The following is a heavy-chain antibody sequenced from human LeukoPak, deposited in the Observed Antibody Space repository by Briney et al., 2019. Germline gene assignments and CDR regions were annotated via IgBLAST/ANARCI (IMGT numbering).Heavy chain of an antibody. CDR1: GCTFSSYA. Sequence: GSSVKVSCKASGCTFSSYAISWVRQAPGQGLEWMGGIIPIFGTANYAQKFQGRVTITTDESTSTAYMELSSLRSEDTAVYYCARAPYYYDSSGYYGGQGYYFDYWGQGTLVTVSS. V-gene: IGHV1-69*05. J-gene: IGHJ4*02. CDR3: ARAPYYYDSSGYYGGQGYYFDY. CDR2: IIPIFGTA. D-gene: IGHD3-22*01.